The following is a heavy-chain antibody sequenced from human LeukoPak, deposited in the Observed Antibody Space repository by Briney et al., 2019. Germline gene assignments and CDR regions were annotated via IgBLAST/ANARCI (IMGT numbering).Heavy chain of an antibody. CDR2: ISGSGGST. Sequence: PGGSLRLSCAASGFTFSSYAMSWVRQAPGKGLEWVSAISGSGGSTYYADSVKGRFTISRDNSKNTLYLQMNSLRAEDTAVYYCARDDAFVVVPGYYYYGMDVWGQGTTVTVSS. CDR3: ARDDAFVVVPGYYYYGMDV. J-gene: IGHJ6*02. V-gene: IGHV3-23*01. CDR1: GFTFSSYA. D-gene: IGHD2-2*01.